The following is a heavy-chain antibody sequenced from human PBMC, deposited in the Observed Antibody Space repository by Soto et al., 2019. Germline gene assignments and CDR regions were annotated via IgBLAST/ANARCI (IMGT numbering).Heavy chain of an antibody. Sequence: PGGSLRLSCAASGFTLSGYYMTWMRQTPGKGLEWVSSISSSSSYIYYADSVKGRFTISRDNSKNSLYPQMNSLRAEDTAVYYCARDSPGYSGRTGWFDPWGQGTLVTVSS. CDR3: ARDSPGYSGRTGWFDP. V-gene: IGHV3-11*05. D-gene: IGHD1-26*01. CDR2: ISSSSSYI. CDR1: GFTLSGYY. J-gene: IGHJ5*02.